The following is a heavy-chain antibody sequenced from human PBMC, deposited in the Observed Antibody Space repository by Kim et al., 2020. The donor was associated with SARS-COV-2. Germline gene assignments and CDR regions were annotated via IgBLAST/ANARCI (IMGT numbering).Heavy chain of an antibody. D-gene: IGHD6-6*01. CDR2: ST. CDR3: ARDSARPFDY. J-gene: IGHJ4*02. V-gene: IGHV4-39*07. Sequence: STSDNPSLKSRVTISVDTSKNQFSLKLSSVTAADTAVYYCARDSARPFDYWGQGTLVTVSS.